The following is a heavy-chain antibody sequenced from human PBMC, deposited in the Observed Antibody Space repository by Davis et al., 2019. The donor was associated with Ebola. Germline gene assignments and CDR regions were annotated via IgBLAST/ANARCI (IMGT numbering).Heavy chain of an antibody. J-gene: IGHJ6*02. Sequence: ASVKVSCKASGYTFSSYYMHWVRQAPGQGLEWMGIINPRGGSTTYAQRFQGRVTITADTSADTAYMELSSLRSEDTAVNYCARDYPRARYYGSGIGSLFYYFGMDVWGQGTTVTVSS. V-gene: IGHV1-46*01. D-gene: IGHD3-10*01. CDR2: INPRGGST. CDR3: ARDYPRARYYGSGIGSLFYYFGMDV. CDR1: GYTFSSYY.